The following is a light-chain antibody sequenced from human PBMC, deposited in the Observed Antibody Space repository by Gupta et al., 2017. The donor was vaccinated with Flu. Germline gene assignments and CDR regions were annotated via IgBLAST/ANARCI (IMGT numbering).Light chain of an antibody. CDR2: DAS. CDR1: QSISTS. J-gene: IGKJ4*01. CDR3: HQRSNWPLT. V-gene: IGKV3-11*01. Sequence: PATLALSPGERATLSCSASQSISTSLAWYQQKPGQAPRLLIYDASNRATGIPPRFSGSGSGTDFTLTIISLEPEDFAFYYCHQRSNWPLTFGGGTKVESK.